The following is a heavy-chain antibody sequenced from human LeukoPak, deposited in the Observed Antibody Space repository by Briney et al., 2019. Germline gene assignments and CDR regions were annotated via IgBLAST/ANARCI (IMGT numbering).Heavy chain of an antibody. V-gene: IGHV1-18*01. CDR3: ARDRMYYYDSSGLSFDY. D-gene: IGHD3-22*01. CDR2: ISAYNGNT. J-gene: IGHJ4*02. Sequence: ASVKVSCKASGYTFTSDGISWVRQAPGQGLEWMGWISAYNGNTNYAQKLQGRVTMTTDTSTSTAYMELRSLRSDDTAVYYCARDRMYYYDSSGLSFDYWGQGTLVTVSS. CDR1: GYTFTSDG.